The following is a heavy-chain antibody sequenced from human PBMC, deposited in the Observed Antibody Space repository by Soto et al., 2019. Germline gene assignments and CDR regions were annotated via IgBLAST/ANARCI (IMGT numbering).Heavy chain of an antibody. CDR2: MYYSGST. CDR3: ARVWDSSGPNFDY. D-gene: IGHD3-22*01. CDR1: GGAISGGGYY. Sequence: QVQLQESGPGLVKASQTQPLTCTVTGGAISGGGYYWSWIRQHPGKGLEWIGYMYYSGSTYYNSSLKSRVTISVDTSKNQFSLKLSSVTAADTAVYYCARVWDSSGPNFDYWGQGTLVTVSS. J-gene: IGHJ4*02. V-gene: IGHV4-31*03.